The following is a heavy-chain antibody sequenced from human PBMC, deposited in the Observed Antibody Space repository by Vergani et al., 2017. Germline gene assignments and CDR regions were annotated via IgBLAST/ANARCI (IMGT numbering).Heavy chain of an antibody. CDR3: AKDLTVDIVATIGVGEAH. CDR1: GFTFSSYA. Sequence: QVQLVESGGGVVQPGRSLRLSCAASGFTFSSYAMQWVRQAPGKGLEWVAVISYDGSNKYYADSVKGRFTISRDNSKNTLYLQMNSLRAEDTAVYYCAKDLTVDIVATIGVGEAHWGQGTLVTVSS. D-gene: IGHD5-12*01. V-gene: IGHV3-30*07. CDR2: ISYDGSNK. J-gene: IGHJ4*02.